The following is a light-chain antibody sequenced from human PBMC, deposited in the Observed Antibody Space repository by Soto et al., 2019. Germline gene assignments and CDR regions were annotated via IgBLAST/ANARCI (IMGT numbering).Light chain of an antibody. J-gene: IGKJ5*01. Sequence: EIVLPPSPGTVSLSPGERATLSCRASQSVSSNYLAWYQQKPGQAPRLLIYDASSRATGIPARFNGSGSGTDFTLTISRLEPEDFAVYYCQHYGSSVLTFGQGTQLEIK. CDR1: QSVSSNY. CDR3: QHYGSSVLT. V-gene: IGKV3-20*01. CDR2: DAS.